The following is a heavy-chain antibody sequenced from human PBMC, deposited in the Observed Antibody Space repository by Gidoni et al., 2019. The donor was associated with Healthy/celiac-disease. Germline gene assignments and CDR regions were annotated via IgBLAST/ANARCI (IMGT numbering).Heavy chain of an antibody. CDR1: GFTFSSYS. V-gene: IGHV3-21*01. J-gene: IGHJ3*02. CDR2: ISSSSSYI. CDR3: ARDQLPNYDILTGRENDAFDI. Sequence: EVQLVESGGGLVKPGGSLRLSCAASGFTFSSYSMNWVRQAPGKGLEWVSSISSSSSYIYYADSVKGRFTISRDNAKNSLYLQMNSLRAEDTAVYYCARDQLPNYDILTGRENDAFDIWGQGTMVTVSS. D-gene: IGHD3-9*01.